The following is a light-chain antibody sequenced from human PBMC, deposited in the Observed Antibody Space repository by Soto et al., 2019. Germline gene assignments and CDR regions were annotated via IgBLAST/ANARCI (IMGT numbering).Light chain of an antibody. V-gene: IGKV1-39*01. Sequence: DIQMTQSLSSLSASVGDTVTITCRASQSISNSLSWYQQKPGKAPKFLIYVASTLQRGVPSRFSGSGSGTDFTLTISSLQPEDVANYYCLQTFSPPYTFGQGTKLDIK. J-gene: IGKJ2*01. CDR3: LQTFSPPYT. CDR1: QSISNS. CDR2: VAS.